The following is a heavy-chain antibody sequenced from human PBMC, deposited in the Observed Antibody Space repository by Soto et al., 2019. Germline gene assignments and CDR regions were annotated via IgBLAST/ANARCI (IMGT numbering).Heavy chain of an antibody. Sequence: PSSGQRLEWMGWINAGNGNTKYSQKSQGRVTITRDTSASTAYMELSSLRSEDTAVYYCARYFRHYYSHYRMHFCCQTPPVSVS. D-gene: IGHD3-9*01. J-gene: IGHJ6*02. CDR3: ARYFRHYYSHYRMHF. V-gene: IGHV1-3*01. CDR2: INAGNGNT.